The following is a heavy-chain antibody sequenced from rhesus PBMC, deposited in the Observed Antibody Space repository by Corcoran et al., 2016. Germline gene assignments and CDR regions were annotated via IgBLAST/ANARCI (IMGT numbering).Heavy chain of an antibody. CDR3: ARLLAGSGLDA. V-gene: IGHV4-147*01. D-gene: IGHD6-37*01. J-gene: IGHJ6*01. CDR1: GGSITSNY. CDR2: IHGGSGRT. Sequence: QVQLQESGPGLVKPSETLSLTCAVSGGSITSNYWSWIRQSPGQGLEWLGYIHGGSGRTSYTPSLNSSVSFSRDTSKNQLSLSLSSVTAADTAVYSCARLLAGSGLDAWGQGVVVTVSS.